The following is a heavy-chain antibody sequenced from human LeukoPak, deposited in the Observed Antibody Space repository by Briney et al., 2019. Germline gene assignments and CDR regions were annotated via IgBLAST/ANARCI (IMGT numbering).Heavy chain of an antibody. V-gene: IGHV1-18*01. CDR3: ARYCGGDCYPTYYYYMDV. CDR1: GYTFTSYG. CDR2: ISAYNGNT. J-gene: IGHJ6*03. Sequence: GASVKVSCKASGYTFTSYGISWVRQAPGQGLEWMGWISAYNGNTNYAQKLQGRVTMTTDTSTSTAYMELRSLRSDDTAVYYCARYCGGDCYPTYYYYMDVWDKGTTVTVSS. D-gene: IGHD2-21*02.